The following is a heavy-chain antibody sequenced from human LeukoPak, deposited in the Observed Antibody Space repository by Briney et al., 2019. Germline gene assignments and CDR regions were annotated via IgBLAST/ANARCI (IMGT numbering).Heavy chain of an antibody. Sequence: GGSLRLSCAASGFTFSSYEMNWVRQAPGKGLEWISYITPSGDSLYYADSVKGRFTISRDNAKNSLYLQMNSLRAEDTAVYYCARVKWLDDCWGRGTLVTVSS. J-gene: IGHJ4*02. CDR3: ARVKWLDDC. D-gene: IGHD3-22*01. CDR1: GFTFSSYE. CDR2: ITPSGDSL. V-gene: IGHV3-48*03.